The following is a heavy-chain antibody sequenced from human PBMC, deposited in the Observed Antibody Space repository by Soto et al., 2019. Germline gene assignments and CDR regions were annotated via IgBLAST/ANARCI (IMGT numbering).Heavy chain of an antibody. Sequence: QVQLVESGGGVVQPGRSLRLSCAASGFTFSSYGMHWVRQAPGEGLEWVAVISYDGSNKYYADSVKGRFTISRDNSKNTLYLQMNSLRAEDTAVYYCAKDGTVYQLVFDYWGQGTLVTVSS. V-gene: IGHV3-30*18. CDR2: ISYDGSNK. J-gene: IGHJ4*02. D-gene: IGHD6-6*01. CDR1: GFTFSSYG. CDR3: AKDGTVYQLVFDY.